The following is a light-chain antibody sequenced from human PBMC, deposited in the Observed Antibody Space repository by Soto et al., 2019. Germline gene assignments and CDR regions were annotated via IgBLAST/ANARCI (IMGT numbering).Light chain of an antibody. J-gene: IGKJ1*01. CDR2: GVS. CDR1: QTVSSK. V-gene: IGKV3-20*01. CDR3: QQYDSSPRT. Sequence: EIVLTLSPATLSWSPGKRATLSCRASQTVSSKLAWYQHKPGQAPRPLIYGVSSRATGIPDRFSGSGSGTDFTLTISRLEPEDFAVYYCQQYDSSPRTFGQGTKVDIK.